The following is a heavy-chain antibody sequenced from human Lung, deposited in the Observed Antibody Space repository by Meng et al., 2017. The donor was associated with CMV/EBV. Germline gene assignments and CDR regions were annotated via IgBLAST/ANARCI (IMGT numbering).Heavy chain of an antibody. CDR2: ILHDGSDK. CDR1: GFTFSSYA. D-gene: IGHD4-23*01. Sequence: GESLKISCAASGFTFSSYAMHWVRQAPGKGLEEVAIILHDGSDKYFADSVKGRVTISRDNSKNTLYLQMNSLRAEDTALYFCATDYGADSGRPFDYWGHGTLVTGSS. J-gene: IGHJ4*01. CDR3: ATDYGADSGRPFDY. V-gene: IGHV3-30-3*01.